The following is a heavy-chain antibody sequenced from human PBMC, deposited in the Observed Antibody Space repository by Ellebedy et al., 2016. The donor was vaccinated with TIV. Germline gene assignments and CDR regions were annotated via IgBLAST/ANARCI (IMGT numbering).Heavy chain of an antibody. CDR2: IYYSGST. J-gene: IGHJ6*02. CDR3: ARRRIAAAGTFGMDV. V-gene: IGHV4-59*12. Sequence: SETLSLXCTVSGDSISSYYWSWIRQPPGKGLEWIGYIYYSGSTNYNPSLKSRVTISVDTSKNQFSLKLSSVTAADTAVYYCARRRIAAAGTFGMDVWGQGTTVTVSS. D-gene: IGHD6-13*01. CDR1: GDSISSYY.